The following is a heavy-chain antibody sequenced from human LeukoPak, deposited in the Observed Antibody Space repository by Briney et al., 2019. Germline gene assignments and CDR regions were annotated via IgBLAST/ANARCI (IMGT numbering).Heavy chain of an antibody. Sequence: GGSLRLSCAASGFTFSRYGMSWVRQAPGKGLEWVSAISNSGGSTPYADSVKGRFTISRDNSKNTLYLQMNSLRGEDTAVYYCARGPWSAAGYNGMDVWGQGTTVTVSS. CDR3: ARGPWSAAGYNGMDV. CDR1: GFTFSRYG. CDR2: ISNSGGST. J-gene: IGHJ6*02. V-gene: IGHV3-23*01. D-gene: IGHD6-13*01.